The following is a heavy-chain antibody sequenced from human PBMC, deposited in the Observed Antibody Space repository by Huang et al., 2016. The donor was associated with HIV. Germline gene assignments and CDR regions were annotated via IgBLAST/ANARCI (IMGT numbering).Heavy chain of an antibody. CDR3: ARQPPTNYYSNDAFDI. CDR2: IYPVDAEV. D-gene: IGHD3-22*01. V-gene: IGHV5-51*01. J-gene: IGHJ3*02. CDR1: GYSFTSYW. Sequence: EVQLVQSGAELKKPGESLKISCKGSGYSFTSYWIGWVRQMPGKGLDWMGIIYPVDAEVRYSPSFHGQVTISADKSISTAYLQWSSLTASDTAMYYCARQPPTNYYSNDAFDIWGQGTVVTVSS.